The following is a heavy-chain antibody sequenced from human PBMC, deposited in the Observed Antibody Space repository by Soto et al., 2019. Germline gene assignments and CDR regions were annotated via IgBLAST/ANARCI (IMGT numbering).Heavy chain of an antibody. CDR1: GYTFTSYA. D-gene: IGHD3-10*01. CDR3: ARWVTSSGSYYNPVYYFDY. CDR2: INAGNGNT. Sequence: QVQLVQSGAEVKKPGASVKVSCKASGYTFTSYAMHWVRQAPGQRLEWMGWINAGNGNTKYSQKLQGRVTITRDTSASTAYMELSSLRSEDTAVYYCARWVTSSGSYYNPVYYFDYWGQGTLVTVSS. V-gene: IGHV1-3*01. J-gene: IGHJ4*02.